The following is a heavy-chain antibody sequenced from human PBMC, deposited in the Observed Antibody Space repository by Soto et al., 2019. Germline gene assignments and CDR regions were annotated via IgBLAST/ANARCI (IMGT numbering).Heavy chain of an antibody. V-gene: IGHV1-69*01. Sequence: QVQLVQSGAEVKKPGSSVKVSCKASGGTFSSYAISWVRQAPGQGLEWMGGIIPIFGTANYAQKFQGRVTITADESTSTAYMELSSLSSEDTDVYYCASAIGGYSSSWGRDTNYGMDVWGQGTTVTVSS. J-gene: IGHJ6*02. D-gene: IGHD6-13*01. CDR3: ASAIGGYSSSWGRDTNYGMDV. CDR2: IIPIFGTA. CDR1: GGTFSSYA.